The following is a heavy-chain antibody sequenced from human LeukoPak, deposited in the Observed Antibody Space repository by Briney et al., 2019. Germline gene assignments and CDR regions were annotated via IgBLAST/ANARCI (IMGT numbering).Heavy chain of an antibody. D-gene: IGHD6-19*01. Sequence: SETLSLTCAVSGGSISSGYYWGWIRQPPGKGLEWIGSIYHSGSTYYSPSLKSRVTISVDTSKNQFSLKLGSVTAADTAVYYCARGISSGWYGGWFDPWGQGTLVTVSS. J-gene: IGHJ5*02. V-gene: IGHV4-38-2*01. CDR2: IYHSGST. CDR1: GGSISSGYY. CDR3: ARGISSGWYGGWFDP.